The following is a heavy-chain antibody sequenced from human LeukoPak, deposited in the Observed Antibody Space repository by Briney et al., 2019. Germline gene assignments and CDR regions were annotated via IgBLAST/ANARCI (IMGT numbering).Heavy chain of an antibody. D-gene: IGHD1-26*01. CDR1: GFTFSSYW. CDR2: IKQDGSEK. CDR3: ARDGWEYYFDY. Sequence: GGSLRLSCAASGFTFSSYWMSWVHQAPGKGLEWVANIKQDGSEKYYVDSVKGRFTISRDNAKNSLYLQMNSLRAEDTAVYYCARDGWEYYFDYWGQGTLVAVSS. J-gene: IGHJ4*02. V-gene: IGHV3-7*01.